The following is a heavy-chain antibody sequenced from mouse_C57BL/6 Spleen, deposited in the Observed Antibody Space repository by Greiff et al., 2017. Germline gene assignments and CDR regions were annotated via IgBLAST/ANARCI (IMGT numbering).Heavy chain of an antibody. Sequence: QVQLQQPGAELVKPGASVKLSCKASGYTFTSYWMHWVKQRPGQCLEWIGMIHPNSGSTNYNEKFKSKATLTVDKSSSTAYMQLSSLTSEDSAVYYCARWGPYAMDYWGQGTSVTVSS. CDR1: GYTFTSYW. CDR2: IHPNSGST. J-gene: IGHJ4*01. CDR3: ARWGPYAMDY. V-gene: IGHV1-64*01.